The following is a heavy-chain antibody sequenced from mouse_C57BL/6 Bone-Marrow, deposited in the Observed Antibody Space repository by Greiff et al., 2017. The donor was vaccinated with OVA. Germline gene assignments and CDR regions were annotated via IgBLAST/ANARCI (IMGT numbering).Heavy chain of an antibody. J-gene: IGHJ3*01. CDR1: GFTFTDYY. CDR3: ASFYYYGSSYGFAY. D-gene: IGHD1-1*01. V-gene: IGHV7-3*01. Sequence: DVKLVESGGGLVQPGGSLSLSCAASGFTFTDYYMSWVRQPPGKALEWLGFIRNKANGYTTEYSASVKGRFTISRDNSQSILYLQMNALSAEDSATYYCASFYYYGSSYGFAYWGQGTLVTVSA. CDR2: IRNKANGYTT.